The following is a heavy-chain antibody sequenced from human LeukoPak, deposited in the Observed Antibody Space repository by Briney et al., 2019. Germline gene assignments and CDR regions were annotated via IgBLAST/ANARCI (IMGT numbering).Heavy chain of an antibody. CDR1: GFTFSSYG. CDR2: IWYAESNK. V-gene: IGHV3-33*01. D-gene: IGHD3-9*01. CDR3: ARSSDDISTGYYNGLLDY. Sequence: GRSLRLSCAASGFTFSSYGMHWVRQAPGKGLEWVAVIWYAESNKYYADSVKGRFTISRDNSKNTLYLQMNSLRAEDTAVYYCARSSDDISTGYYNGLLDYWGQGTLVTVSS. J-gene: IGHJ4*02.